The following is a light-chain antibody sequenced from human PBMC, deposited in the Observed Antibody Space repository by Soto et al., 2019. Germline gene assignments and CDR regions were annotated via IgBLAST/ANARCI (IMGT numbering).Light chain of an antibody. CDR1: QSFRGL. J-gene: IGKJ5*01. CDR2: DAY. V-gene: IGKV3-11*01. Sequence: EVVLTQSPVTRSLSPGERATLSWRASQSFRGLLAWYQQKNGQAPRLLIYDAYNRATGIPPRFSGSVYGTDFNLTISSLETEDSAVYDCQQRHMWPITFGQGTRLEIK. CDR3: QQRHMWPIT.